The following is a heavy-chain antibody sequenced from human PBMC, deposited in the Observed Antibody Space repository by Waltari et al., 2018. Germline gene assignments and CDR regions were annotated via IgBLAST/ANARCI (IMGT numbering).Heavy chain of an antibody. Sequence: QLQLQESGPGLVKPSETLSLTCTVSGGSISSSSYYWGWYRQPPGKGREWIGGIYYSGSTYYNPSLKSRVTISVDTSKNQFSLKLSSVTAADTAVYYCARHRRVFGVDNYYYYYMDVWGKRTTVTVSS. V-gene: IGHV4-39*01. D-gene: IGHD3-3*01. J-gene: IGHJ6*03. CDR1: GGSISSSSYY. CDR3: ARHRRVFGVDNYYYYYMDV. CDR2: IYYSGST.